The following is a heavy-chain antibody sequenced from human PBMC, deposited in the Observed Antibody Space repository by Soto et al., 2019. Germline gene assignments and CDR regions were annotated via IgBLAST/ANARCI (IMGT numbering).Heavy chain of an antibody. D-gene: IGHD4-17*01. J-gene: IGHJ6*02. CDR1: GFTFDDYA. CDR2: ISWNSGSI. Sequence: EVQLVESGGGLVQPGRSLRLSCAASGFTFDDYAMHWVRQAPGKGLEWVSGISWNSGSIGYADSVKGRFTISRDNAKNSLYLQMNSLRAEDTALYYCAKDKGFGSGDSTTYYYYGMDVWGQGTTVTVSS. V-gene: IGHV3-9*01. CDR3: AKDKGFGSGDSTTYYYYGMDV.